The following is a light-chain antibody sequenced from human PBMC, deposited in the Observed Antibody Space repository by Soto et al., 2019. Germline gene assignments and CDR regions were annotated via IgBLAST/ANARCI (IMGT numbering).Light chain of an antibody. V-gene: IGLV2-11*01. Sequence: QSVLTQPRSVSGSPGQSVTISCTGTSSDVGGYNYVSWYQQHPGKAPKLMIYDVSKRPSGVRDRFSGSKSGNTASLTISGLQGEDEADYYCCSYAGSYTYVFGPGTKVTVL. J-gene: IGLJ1*01. CDR2: DVS. CDR3: CSYAGSYTYV. CDR1: SSDVGGYNY.